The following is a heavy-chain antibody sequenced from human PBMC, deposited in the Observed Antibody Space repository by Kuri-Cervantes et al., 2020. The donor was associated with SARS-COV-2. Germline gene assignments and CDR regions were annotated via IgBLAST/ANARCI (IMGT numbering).Heavy chain of an antibody. CDR1: GFTFSDYY. CDR2: IYYSGST. Sequence: GSLRLSCAASGFTFSDYYMNWVRQAPGKGLEWIGSIYYSGSTYYNPSLKSRVTISVDTSKNQFSLKLSSVTAADTAVYYCASEWELRYWGQGTLVTVSS. CDR3: ASEWELRY. J-gene: IGHJ4*02. V-gene: IGHV4-38-2*01. D-gene: IGHD1-26*01.